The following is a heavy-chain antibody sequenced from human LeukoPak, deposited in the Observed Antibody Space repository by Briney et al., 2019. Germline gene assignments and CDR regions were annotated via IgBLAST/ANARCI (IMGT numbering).Heavy chain of an antibody. Sequence: ASVKVSCKASGGTFSSYAISWVRQAPGQGLEWMEGIIPIFGTANYAQKFQGRVTITADESTSTAYMELSSLRSEDTAVYYCARGERYYYDSSGYHFPYYFDYWGQGTLVTVSS. CDR3: ARGERYYYDSSGYHFPYYFDY. J-gene: IGHJ4*02. CDR1: GGTFSSYA. V-gene: IGHV1-69*13. D-gene: IGHD3-22*01. CDR2: IIPIFGTA.